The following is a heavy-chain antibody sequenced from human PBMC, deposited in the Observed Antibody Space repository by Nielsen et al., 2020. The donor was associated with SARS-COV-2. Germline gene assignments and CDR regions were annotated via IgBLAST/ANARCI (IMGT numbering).Heavy chain of an antibody. Sequence: GGSLRLSCETSGFTFTTYAMHWVRQAPGKGVEWVAIIRDDGKTKYYADSVKGRFTISRDNSKNTVYLQMNSLGADDTALYYCARDVSGLAPDPKRLDIWGQGTMVTVSS. J-gene: IGHJ3*02. CDR1: GFTFTTYA. CDR3: ARDVSGLAPDPKRLDI. D-gene: IGHD3-3*01. V-gene: IGHV3-33*01. CDR2: IRDDGKTK.